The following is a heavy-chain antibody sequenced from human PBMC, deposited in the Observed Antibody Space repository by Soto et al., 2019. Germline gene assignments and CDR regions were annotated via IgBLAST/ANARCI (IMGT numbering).Heavy chain of an antibody. J-gene: IGHJ5*02. CDR1: GYTFTGYY. CDR2: INPNSGGT. D-gene: IGHD6-13*01. Sequence: ASVKVSCKASGYTFTGYYMHWVRQAPGQGLEWMGWINPNSGGTNYAQKFQGRVTMTRDTSISTAYMELSRLRSDDTAVYYCAKYSSSWCWFDPWGQGTLVTVSS. V-gene: IGHV1-2*02. CDR3: AKYSSSWCWFDP.